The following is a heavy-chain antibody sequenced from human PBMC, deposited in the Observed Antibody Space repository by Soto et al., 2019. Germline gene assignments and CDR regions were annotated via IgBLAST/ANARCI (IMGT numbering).Heavy chain of an antibody. V-gene: IGHV1-69*13. D-gene: IGHD5-12*01. CDR1: GGTFNNYP. CDR3: ARGRLRERRRDV. CDR2: SIPIFGTA. Sequence: ASVKVSCKASGGTFNNYPITWVRQAPGEGLEWMGGSIPIFGTANYAQKFQGRVTISVDESTSTAYMELSSLRSEDTAVYYCARGRLRERRRDVWGQGNTVTVSS. J-gene: IGHJ6*02.